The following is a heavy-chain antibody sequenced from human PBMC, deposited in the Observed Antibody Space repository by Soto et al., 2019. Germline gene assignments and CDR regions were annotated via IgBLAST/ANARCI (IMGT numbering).Heavy chain of an antibody. J-gene: IGHJ6*02. CDR2: IIPIFGTA. V-gene: IGHV1-69*06. CDR3: ARGQLRFLEWLSPKWYYYGMDV. D-gene: IGHD3-3*01. CDR1: GGTFSSYA. Sequence: SVKVSCKASGGTFSSYAISWVRQAPGQGLEWMGGIIPIFGTANYAQKFQGRFTITADKSTSTAYMELSSLRSEDTAVYYCARGQLRFLEWLSPKWYYYGMDVWGQGTTVTVSS.